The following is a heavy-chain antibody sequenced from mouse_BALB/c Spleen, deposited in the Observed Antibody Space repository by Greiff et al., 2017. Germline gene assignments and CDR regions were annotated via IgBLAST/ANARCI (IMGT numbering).Heavy chain of an antibody. J-gene: IGHJ2*01. Sequence: DVKLVESGGGLVQPGGSRKLSCAASGFTFSSFGMHWVRQAPEKGLEWVAYISSGSSTIYYADTVKGRFTISRDNPKNTLFLQMTSLRSEDTAMYDCARGYYGSSYVDYWGQGTTLTVSS. D-gene: IGHD1-1*01. CDR2: ISSGSSTI. CDR1: GFTFSSFG. CDR3: ARGYYGSSYVDY. V-gene: IGHV5-17*02.